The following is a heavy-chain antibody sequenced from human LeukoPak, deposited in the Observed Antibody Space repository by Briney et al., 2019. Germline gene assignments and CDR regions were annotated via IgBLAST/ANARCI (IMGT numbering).Heavy chain of an antibody. J-gene: IGHJ4*02. CDR2: INGDGIST. V-gene: IGHV3-74*01. Sequence: GGSLRLSRAASGFTFSSYWMHWVRQAPGKGLVWVARINGDGISTTYADSVKGRSTISRDNARNTVYLQMISLRGEDTAVYYCARDGWVDYWGQGTLVTVSS. CDR1: GFTFSSYW. CDR3: ARDGWVDY. D-gene: IGHD1-26*01.